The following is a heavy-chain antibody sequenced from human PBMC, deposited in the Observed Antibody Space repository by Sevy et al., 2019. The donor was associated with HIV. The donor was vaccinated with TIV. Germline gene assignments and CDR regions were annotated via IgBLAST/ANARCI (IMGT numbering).Heavy chain of an antibody. CDR3: ATGPPDGSYDYLDY. J-gene: IGHJ4*02. Sequence: GGSLRLSFAASGFTFSSYSMNWVRQAPGKGLEWVSSISGSSNYIYYAESLKGRFIISRDNGKNTLYLQMNSLRADDTAVDYCATGPPDGSYDYLDYGGQGTLVTVSS. V-gene: IGHV3-21*06. CDR1: GFTFSSYS. D-gene: IGHD1-26*01. CDR2: ISGSSNYI.